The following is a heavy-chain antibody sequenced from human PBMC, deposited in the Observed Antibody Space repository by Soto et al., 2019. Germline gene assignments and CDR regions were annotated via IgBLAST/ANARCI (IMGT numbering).Heavy chain of an antibody. J-gene: IGHJ6*02. CDR3: ARGIAAAGIFHYYYYGMDV. Sequence: GGSLRLSCAASGFTFSSYWMHWVRQAPGKGLVWVSRINSDGSSTSYADSVKGRFTISRDNAKNTLYLQMNSLRAEDTAVYYCARGIAAAGIFHYYYYGMDVWGQGTTVTVSS. CDR2: INSDGSST. CDR1: GFTFSSYW. V-gene: IGHV3-74*01. D-gene: IGHD6-13*01.